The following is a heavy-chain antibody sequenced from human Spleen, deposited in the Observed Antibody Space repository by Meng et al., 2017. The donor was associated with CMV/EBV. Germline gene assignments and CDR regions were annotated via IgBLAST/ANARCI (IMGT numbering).Heavy chain of an antibody. Sequence: GGSLRLSCVVSGFTFNTYTMNWVRQAPGKGLEWVSYISSSTSTIYYADSVKGRFTISRDNAKNSLYLQMNSLRAEDTAVYYCASRHCSSTSCAYWYFDLWGRGTLVTVSS. J-gene: IGHJ2*01. CDR1: GFTFNTYT. D-gene: IGHD2-2*01. V-gene: IGHV3-48*04. CDR3: ASRHCSSTSCAYWYFDL. CDR2: ISSSTSTI.